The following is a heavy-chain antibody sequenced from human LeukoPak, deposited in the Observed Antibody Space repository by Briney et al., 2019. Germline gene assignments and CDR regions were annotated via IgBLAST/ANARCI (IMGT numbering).Heavy chain of an antibody. J-gene: IGHJ5*02. Sequence: SETLSLTCTVSGGSISSGGYYWSWIRQHPGKGLEWIGYIYYSGSTYYNPSLKSRVTISVDTSKNQFSLKLSSVTAADTAVYYCAGYCSGGSCYSYWFDPWGQGTLVIVSS. CDR2: IYYSGST. CDR3: AGYCSGGSCYSYWFDP. CDR1: GGSISSGGYY. D-gene: IGHD2-15*01. V-gene: IGHV4-31*03.